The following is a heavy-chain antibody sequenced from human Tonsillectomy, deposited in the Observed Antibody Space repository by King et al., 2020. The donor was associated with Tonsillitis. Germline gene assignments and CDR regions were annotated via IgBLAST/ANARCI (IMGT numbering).Heavy chain of an antibody. CDR1: GGSISGSSYF. J-gene: IGHJ4*02. CDR3: AKDRGRDFNFVT. D-gene: IGHD3-16*01. Sequence: QLQESGPGLVKPSETLSLTCRVSGGSISGSSYFWGWIRQPPGKGLEWFGSIDNSENTSYKPSYRNRVTISVDTSTNQFSLKMTSVTAADTAVYYCAKDRGRDFNFVTWGQGTLVTVSS. V-gene: IGHV4-39*07. CDR2: IDNSENT.